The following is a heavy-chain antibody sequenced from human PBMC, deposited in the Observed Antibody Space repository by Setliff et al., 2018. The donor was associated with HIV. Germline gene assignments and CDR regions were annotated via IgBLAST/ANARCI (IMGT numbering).Heavy chain of an antibody. Sequence: GASVKVSCKASGYTFSNYGITWVRQAPGQGLEWMGWITSYNGNTNYAKKFKGRVTMTTDTSTSIAYMELKSLRSEDTAVYYCARLMHYYDSFWVLWRENYFDSWGRGTLVTVSS. CDR1: GYTFSNYG. V-gene: IGHV1-18*01. D-gene: IGHD3-22*01. CDR3: ARLMHYYDSFWVLWRENYFDS. J-gene: IGHJ4*01. CDR2: ITSYNGNT.